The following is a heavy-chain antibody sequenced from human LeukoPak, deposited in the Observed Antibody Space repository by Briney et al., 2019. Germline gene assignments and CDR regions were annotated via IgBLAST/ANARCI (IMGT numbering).Heavy chain of an antibody. CDR2: ISYDGSNK. V-gene: IGHV3-30*04. D-gene: IGHD2-8*01. J-gene: IGHJ6*02. Sequence: GGSLRLSCAASGFTFSSYAMHWVRQAPGKGLEWVAVISYDGSNKYYADSVKGRFTISRDNSKNTLYLQMNSLRAEDTAVYYCAKDRGIVLMVYAPPYGMDVWGQGTTVTVSS. CDR3: AKDRGIVLMVYAPPYGMDV. CDR1: GFTFSSYA.